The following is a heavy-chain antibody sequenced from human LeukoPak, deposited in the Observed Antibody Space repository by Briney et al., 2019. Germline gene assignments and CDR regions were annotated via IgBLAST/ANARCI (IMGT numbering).Heavy chain of an antibody. CDR2: INHSGST. CDR3: ARGSPRGYSYGYGHPRESPRLFDY. J-gene: IGHJ4*02. D-gene: IGHD5-18*01. V-gene: IGHV4-34*01. CDR1: GGSFSGYY. Sequence: PSETLSLTCAVYGGSFSGYYWSWIRQPPGKGLEWIGEINHSGSTNYNPSLKSRVTISVDTSKNQFSLKLSSVTAADTAVYYCARGSPRGYSYGYGHPRESPRLFDYWGQGTLVTVSS.